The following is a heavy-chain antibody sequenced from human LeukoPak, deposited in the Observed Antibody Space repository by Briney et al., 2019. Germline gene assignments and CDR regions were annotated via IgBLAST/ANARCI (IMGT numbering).Heavy chain of an antibody. J-gene: IGHJ4*02. V-gene: IGHV4-59*01. D-gene: IGHD3-10*01. Sequence: PSETLSLTCTVSGRSISSYYWSWIRQPPGKGLEWIGYIYYSGSTNYNPSLKSRVTISVDTSKNQFSLKLSSVTAADTAVYYCARVTMVRGVTYYFDYWGQGTLVTVSS. CDR3: ARVTMVRGVTYYFDY. CDR2: IYYSGST. CDR1: GRSISSYY.